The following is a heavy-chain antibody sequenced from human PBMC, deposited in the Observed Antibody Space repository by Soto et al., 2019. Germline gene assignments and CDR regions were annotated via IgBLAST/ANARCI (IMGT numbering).Heavy chain of an antibody. CDR2: IRSKTDGGTT. J-gene: IGHJ3*02. CDR3: TTTRPGTNVFDN. V-gene: IGHV3-15*01. D-gene: IGHD1-1*01. CDR1: GISFSNAW. Sequence: PGGSLRLSCAASGISFSNAWMNWVRQAPGNGLEYIGRIRSKTDGGTTEYAAPVEGRFTVSRDDSKNTLYLQMSGLKTEDTAVYYCTTTRPGTNVFDNWGQGTLVTVSS.